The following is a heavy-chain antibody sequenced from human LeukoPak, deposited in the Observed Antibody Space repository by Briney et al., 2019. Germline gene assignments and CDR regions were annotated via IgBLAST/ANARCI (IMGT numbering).Heavy chain of an antibody. CDR3: AKDYSTVTTSWPGDY. J-gene: IGHJ4*02. CDR1: GFTFSSYA. V-gene: IGHV3-23*01. CDR2: ISGSDGST. Sequence: GGSLRLSCAASGFTFSSYAMGWVRQAPGKGLEWVSAISGSDGSTYYADSVKGRFIISRDNSKNTLYLQMNSLRAEDTAVYYCAKDYSTVTTSWPGDYWGQGTLVTVSS. D-gene: IGHD4-17*01.